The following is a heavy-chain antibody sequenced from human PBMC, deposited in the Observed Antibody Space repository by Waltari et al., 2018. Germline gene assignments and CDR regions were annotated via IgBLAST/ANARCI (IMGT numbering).Heavy chain of an antibody. J-gene: IGHJ4*02. V-gene: IGHV3-53*01. CDR2: MYSVGST. Sequence: EVQLVESGGGLIQPGGSLRLSCAASGFTVSSNYMSWVRQAPGKGLEWVSVMYSVGSTYYADSVKGRVTISRDNSKNTLYLQMNSLRAEDTAVYYCASSGSYFHFDYWGQGTLVTVSS. CDR3: ASSGSYFHFDY. CDR1: GFTVSSNY. D-gene: IGHD1-26*01.